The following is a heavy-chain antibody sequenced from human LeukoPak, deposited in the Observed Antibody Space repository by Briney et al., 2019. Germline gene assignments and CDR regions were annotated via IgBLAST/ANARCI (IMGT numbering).Heavy chain of an antibody. D-gene: IGHD3-22*01. CDR1: GYTFTSYY. CDR3: ARDISGYKPPNWFDP. J-gene: IGHJ5*02. Sequence: GASVKVSCKASGYTFTSYYMHWVRQAPGQGLEWMGWINPNSGGTNYAQKFQGRVTMTRDTSISTAYMELSRLRSDDTAVYYCARDISGYKPPNWFDPWGQGTLVTVSS. CDR2: INPNSGGT. V-gene: IGHV1-2*02.